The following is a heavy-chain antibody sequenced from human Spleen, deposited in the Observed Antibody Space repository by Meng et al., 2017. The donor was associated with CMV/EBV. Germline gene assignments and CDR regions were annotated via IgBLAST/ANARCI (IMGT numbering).Heavy chain of an antibody. CDR2: ISYDGSNK. Sequence: GESLKISCAASGFTFSSYAMHWVRQAPGKGLEWVTVISYDGSNKYYADSVKGRFTISRDNSKNTLFLQMNSLRAEDTAVYYCATSAYGSGPDYFDYWGQGALVTVSS. CDR3: ATSAYGSGPDYFDY. CDR1: GFTFSSYA. V-gene: IGHV3-30-3*01. J-gene: IGHJ4*02. D-gene: IGHD6-19*01.